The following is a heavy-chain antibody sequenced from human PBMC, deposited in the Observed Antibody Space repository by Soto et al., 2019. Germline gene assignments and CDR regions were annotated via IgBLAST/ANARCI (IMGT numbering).Heavy chain of an antibody. Sequence: GGSLRLSCAASGFSVSSSQMNWVRQAPGKGLEWVPVIYSGGTTYYAVSVKGRFTISRDNSKNTLYLQMNSLRAEDTAVYYCARLGPYASGTYSLRYTWFGPWGQGT. J-gene: IGHJ5*02. CDR1: GFSVSSSQ. V-gene: IGHV3-53*01. CDR3: ARLGPYASGTYSLRYTWFGP. D-gene: IGHD3-10*01. CDR2: IYSGGTT.